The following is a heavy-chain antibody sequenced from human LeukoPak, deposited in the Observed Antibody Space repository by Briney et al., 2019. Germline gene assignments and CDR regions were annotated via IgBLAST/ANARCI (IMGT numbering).Heavy chain of an antibody. CDR3: ARVNLGVVSNAYYYYYYMDV. Sequence: ASVKVSCKASGYTFTSYAMNWVRQAPGQGLEWMGWINTNTGNPTYAQGFTGRFVFSLDTSVSTAYLQISSLKAEDTAVYYCARVNLGVVSNAYYYYYYMDVWGKGTTVTVSS. J-gene: IGHJ6*03. CDR2: INTNTGNP. D-gene: IGHD4-11*01. V-gene: IGHV7-4-1*02. CDR1: GYTFTSYA.